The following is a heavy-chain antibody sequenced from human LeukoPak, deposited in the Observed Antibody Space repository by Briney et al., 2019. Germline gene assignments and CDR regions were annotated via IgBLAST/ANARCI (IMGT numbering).Heavy chain of an antibody. CDR3: VRERQDAIVHSGAFDI. J-gene: IGHJ3*02. V-gene: IGHV3-30*19. D-gene: IGHD5-18*01. CDR2: IASEASHT. Sequence: GGSLRLSCAPSGLTFRSYGTQWVRQAAGRGRGWVAAIASEASHTFYVESVKGRFTISRDNSKSPLYLQMNSLRAEDTAVYFCVRERQDAIVHSGAFDIWGQGTMVTVSS. CDR1: GLTFRSYG.